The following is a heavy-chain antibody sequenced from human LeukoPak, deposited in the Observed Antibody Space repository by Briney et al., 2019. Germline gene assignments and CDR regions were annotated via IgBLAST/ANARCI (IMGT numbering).Heavy chain of an antibody. Sequence: TXXSNXMSWVRQAPGKGLEWVSVIYSGGSTYYADSVKGRFTISRDNSKNTLYLQMNSLRAEDTAVYYCARVDYGDSFFDYWGQGTLVTVSS. J-gene: IGHJ4*02. CDR1: TXXSNX. D-gene: IGHD4-17*01. CDR3: ARVDYGDSFFDY. V-gene: IGHV3-53*01. CDR2: IYSGGST.